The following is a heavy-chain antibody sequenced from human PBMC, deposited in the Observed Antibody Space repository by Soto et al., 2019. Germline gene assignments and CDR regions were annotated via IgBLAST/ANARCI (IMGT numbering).Heavy chain of an antibody. J-gene: IGHJ5*02. D-gene: IGHD2-15*01. Sequence: QVQLQESGPGLVKPSQTLSLTCTVSGGSISSGGYYWSWIRQHPGKGLEWIGYIYHSGTTYYNPSLKSRVTRSVDTSKTQFSLKLTSVTAADAAVYYCARVRGARLLGWFDPWGQGTLVTVSS. CDR3: ARVRGARLLGWFDP. CDR1: GGSISSGGYY. V-gene: IGHV4-31*03. CDR2: IYHSGTT.